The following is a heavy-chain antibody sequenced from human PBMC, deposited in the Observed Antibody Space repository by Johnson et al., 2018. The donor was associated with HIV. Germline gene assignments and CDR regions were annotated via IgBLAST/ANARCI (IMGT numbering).Heavy chain of an antibody. CDR1: GFTFSSYA. CDR2: ISFDGNNT. CDR3: ARVGVVGVPNAFDV. D-gene: IGHD2-15*01. V-gene: IGHV3-30*04. J-gene: IGHJ3*01. Sequence: QVQLVESGGGVVQPGTSLRLSCAASGFTFSSYALHWVRQAPGEGLEWVAVISFDGNNTSYADSLKGRFTISRDNAKNSLYLQMNSLRAEDTAVYYCARVGVVGVPNAFDVSGQGTLVTVSS.